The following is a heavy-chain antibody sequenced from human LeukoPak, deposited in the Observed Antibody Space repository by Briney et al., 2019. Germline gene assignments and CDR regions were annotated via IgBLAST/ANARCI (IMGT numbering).Heavy chain of an antibody. CDR1: GFTFSSYE. J-gene: IGHJ6*03. CDR3: ARGYCSGGSCYPDYYYYYMDV. V-gene: IGHV3-48*03. D-gene: IGHD2-15*01. CDR2: ISSSGSNK. Sequence: PGGSLRLSCAASGFTFSSYEMNWVRQAPGKGLEWASSISSSGSNKYYADSVKGRFTISRDNAKNSLHLQMNSLRAEDTAVYYCARGYCSGGSCYPDYYYYYMDVWGKGTTVTVSS.